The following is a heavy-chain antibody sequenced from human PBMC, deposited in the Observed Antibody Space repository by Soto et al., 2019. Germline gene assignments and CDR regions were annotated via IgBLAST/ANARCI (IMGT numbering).Heavy chain of an antibody. CDR2: ISSDGGNK. D-gene: IGHD6-13*01. Sequence: QVQLVESGGGVVQPGGSLRLSCAASGFTFSSYGMHWVRRVPGKGLEWVAVISSDGGNKYHADSVKGRFTISRDNSNSTLFLQMNSLRAEDTAVYHCAKGSSWFDYWGQGTLVAVSS. CDR3: AKGSSWFDY. V-gene: IGHV3-30*18. J-gene: IGHJ4*02. CDR1: GFTFSSYG.